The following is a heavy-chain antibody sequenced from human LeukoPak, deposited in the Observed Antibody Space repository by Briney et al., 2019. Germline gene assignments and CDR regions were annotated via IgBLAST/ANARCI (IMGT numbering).Heavy chain of an antibody. CDR1: GFTLSSYW. D-gene: IGHD3-16*01. Sequence: PGGSLRLSXAASGFTLSSYWMSWVRQAPGKGLEWVANIKQDGSEKYYVDSVKGRFTISRDNAKNSLYLQMNSLRAEDTAVYYCARDRGGVTPRFDYWGQGTLVTVSS. J-gene: IGHJ4*02. CDR2: IKQDGSEK. CDR3: ARDRGGVTPRFDY. V-gene: IGHV3-7*01.